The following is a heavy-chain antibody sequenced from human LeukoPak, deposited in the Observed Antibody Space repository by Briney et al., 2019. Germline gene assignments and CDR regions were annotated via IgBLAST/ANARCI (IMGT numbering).Heavy chain of an antibody. CDR1: GYTFTSYG. CDR2: ISAYNGNT. J-gene: IGHJ6*02. D-gene: IGHD3-22*01. V-gene: IGHV1-18*01. Sequence: ASVKVSCKASGYTFTSYGISWVRQAPGQGLEWMGWISAYNGNTNYAQKLQGRVTMTTDTSTSTAYMELRSLRSDDTAVYYCARRYYYDSSGPGYYYYDMDVWGQGTTVTVSS. CDR3: ARRYYYDSSGPGYYYYDMDV.